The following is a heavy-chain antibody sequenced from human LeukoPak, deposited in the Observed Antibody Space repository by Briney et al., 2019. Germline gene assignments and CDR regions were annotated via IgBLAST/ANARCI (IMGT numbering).Heavy chain of an antibody. Sequence: ASVKVSCKASGYTFTGYYMHWVRQAPGQGLEWMGWINPNSGGTNYAQKFQGWVTMTRDTSISTAYMELSRLRSDDTAVYYCARGFCGRGYFRCATFFPNFYGMDGLGQGTTVTVSS. J-gene: IGHJ6*02. CDR3: ARGFCGRGYFRCATFFPNFYGMDG. D-gene: IGHD2-15*01. CDR1: GYTFTGYY. V-gene: IGHV1-2*04. CDR2: INPNSGGT.